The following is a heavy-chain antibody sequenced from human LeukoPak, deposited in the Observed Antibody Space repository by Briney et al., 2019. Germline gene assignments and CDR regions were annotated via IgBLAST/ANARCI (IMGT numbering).Heavy chain of an antibody. CDR2: IYPGDSDT. V-gene: IGHV5-51*01. D-gene: IGHD3-9*01. CDR3: ARRNYDILTGYLYNWFDP. J-gene: IGHJ5*02. Sequence: GESLKISCKGSGYSFTSYWIDWVRQMPGKGLEWMGIIYPGDSDTRYSPSFQGQVTISADKSISTAYLQWSSLKASDTAMYYCARRNYDILTGYLYNWFDPWGQGTLVTVSS. CDR1: GYSFTSYW.